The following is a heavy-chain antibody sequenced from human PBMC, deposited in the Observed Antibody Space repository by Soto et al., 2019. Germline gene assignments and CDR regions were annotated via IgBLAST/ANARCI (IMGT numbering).Heavy chain of an antibody. Sequence: SETLSLTCTVSGGSISSYYWSWIRQPPGKGLEWIGYIYYSGSTNYNPSLKSRVTISVDTSKNQFSLKLSSVTAADTAVYYCARLIAVAGTKYYYYYGMDVWGQGTTVTVSS. CDR3: ARLIAVAGTKYYYYYGMDV. J-gene: IGHJ6*02. CDR2: IYYSGST. D-gene: IGHD6-19*01. CDR1: GGSISSYY. V-gene: IGHV4-59*01.